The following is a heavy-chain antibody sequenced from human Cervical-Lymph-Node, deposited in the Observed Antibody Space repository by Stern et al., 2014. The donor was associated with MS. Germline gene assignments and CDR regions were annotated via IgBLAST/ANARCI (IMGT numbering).Heavy chain of an antibody. D-gene: IGHD1-1*01. CDR3: AKGGGSNHGTGAFDI. V-gene: IGHV3-30*18. Sequence: EQLVESGGGVVQPGRSLRLSCAASGFIFSHYGMHWVRQAPGRGLEWVALISYDGDKKYYADSMKGRVTISRDNSKNTLHLQMNSLRVEDTSVYYCAKGGGSNHGTGAFDIWGQGTMVTVSS. CDR2: ISYDGDKK. J-gene: IGHJ3*02. CDR1: GFIFSHYG.